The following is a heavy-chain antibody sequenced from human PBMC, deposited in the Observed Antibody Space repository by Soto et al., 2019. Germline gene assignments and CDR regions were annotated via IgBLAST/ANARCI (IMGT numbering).Heavy chain of an antibody. CDR3: ARDGAGMGATADY. CDR1: GGTFSSYT. D-gene: IGHD1-26*01. CDR2: IIPMFGTT. V-gene: IGHV1-69*12. J-gene: IGHJ4*02. Sequence: QVQLVQSGAEVKKPGSSVKVSCKASGGTFSSYTLNWVRQAPGPGLEWMGGIIPMFGTTDYAAKFQGRVTITADESTSTAYMELTGLRSEDTAFYDCARDGAGMGATADYWGQGTLVTVSS.